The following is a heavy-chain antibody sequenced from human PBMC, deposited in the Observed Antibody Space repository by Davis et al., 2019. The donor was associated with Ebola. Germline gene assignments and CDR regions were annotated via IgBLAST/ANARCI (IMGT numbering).Heavy chain of an antibody. D-gene: IGHD3-3*01. V-gene: IGHV4-34*01. J-gene: IGHJ6*03. CDR2: INHSRST. Sequence: PGGSLRLSCAVYGGSFSGYYWSWIRQPPGKGLEWIGEINHSRSTNYNPSLKSRVTISVDTSKNQFSLKLSSVTAADTAVYYCARCKYYDFWSGYWERYYYMDVWGKGTTVTVSS. CDR1: GGSFSGYY. CDR3: ARCKYYDFWSGYWERYYYMDV.